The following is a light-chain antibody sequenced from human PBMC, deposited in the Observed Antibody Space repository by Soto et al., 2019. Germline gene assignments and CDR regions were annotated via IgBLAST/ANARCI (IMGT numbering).Light chain of an antibody. Sequence: QSALTQPASVSASPGQSITISCTGTSSDVGAYNYVSWYQQHPGKAPKLMIYEVSNRPSGVSNRFSGSKSGSTASLTISGLQAEDEADYYCSSYTSSSTLAYVFGTGTKVTFL. V-gene: IGLV2-14*01. CDR2: EVS. CDR3: SSYTSSSTLAYV. CDR1: SSDVGAYNY. J-gene: IGLJ1*01.